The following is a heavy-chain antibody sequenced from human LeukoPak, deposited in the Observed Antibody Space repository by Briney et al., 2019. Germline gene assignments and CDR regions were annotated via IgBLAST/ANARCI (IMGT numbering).Heavy chain of an antibody. CDR2: IYYSGST. V-gene: IGHV4-39*07. CDR3: ARDRWLRFFDY. CDR1: GGSISSSSYY. Sequence: NPSETLSLTCTVSGGSISSSSYYWGWIRQPPGKGLEWIGSIYYSGSTYYNPSLKSRVTISVDTSKNQFSLKLSSVTAADTAVYYCARDRWLRFFDYWGQGTLVTVPS. D-gene: IGHD5-12*01. J-gene: IGHJ4*02.